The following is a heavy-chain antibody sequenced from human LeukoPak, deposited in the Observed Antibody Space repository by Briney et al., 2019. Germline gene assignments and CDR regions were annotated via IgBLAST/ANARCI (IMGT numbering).Heavy chain of an antibody. V-gene: IGHV1-8*03. D-gene: IGHD2-2*01. CDR1: GYTFSSYD. CDR2: MNPSSGHT. J-gene: IGHJ5*02. CDR3: ARESIVVVPAAYFDP. Sequence: ASVKVSCKASGYTFSSYDINWVRQAAGQGLELMGWMNPSSGHTNYAQKFQSRVTITADKSTSTAYMELSSLRSEDTAVYYCARESIVVVPAAYFDPWGQGTLVTVSS.